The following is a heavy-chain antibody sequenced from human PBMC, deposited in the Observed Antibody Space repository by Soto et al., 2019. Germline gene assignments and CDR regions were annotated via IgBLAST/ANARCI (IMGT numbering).Heavy chain of an antibody. V-gene: IGHV4-34*01. CDR3: ARIQVDTIMALDY. Sequence: SETLSLTCAVYGGSFSGYYWSWIRQPPGKGLEWIGEINHSGSTNYNPSLKSRVTISVDTSKNQFSLKLSSVTAADTAVYYCARIQVDTIMALDYWGQGTLVTVSS. CDR2: INHSGST. D-gene: IGHD5-18*01. CDR1: GGSFSGYY. J-gene: IGHJ4*02.